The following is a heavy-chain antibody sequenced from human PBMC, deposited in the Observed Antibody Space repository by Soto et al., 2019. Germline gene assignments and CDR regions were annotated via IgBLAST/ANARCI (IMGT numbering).Heavy chain of an antibody. J-gene: IGHJ6*02. D-gene: IGHD2-2*01. CDR3: AREYCSSTSCYGSDYYGMDV. CDR2: IYYSGST. CDR1: GGSISSYY. Sequence: TSETLSLTCTVSGGSISSYYWSWIRQPPGKGLEWIGYIYYSGSTNYNPSLKSRVTISVDTSKNQFSLKLSSVTAADTAVYYCAREYCSSTSCYGSDYYGMDVWGQGTTVTVSS. V-gene: IGHV4-59*01.